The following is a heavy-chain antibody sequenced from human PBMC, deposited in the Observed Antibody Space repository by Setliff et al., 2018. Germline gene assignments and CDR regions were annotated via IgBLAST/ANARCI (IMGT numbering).Heavy chain of an antibody. V-gene: IGHV4-59*01. CDR2: IYYSGST. CDR1: GGSISSYY. J-gene: IGHJ3*01. CDR3: ARGNNWEPDAFDV. D-gene: IGHD1-20*01. Sequence: SETLSLTCTVSGGSISSYYWSWIRQPPGKGPEWIAYIYYSGSTNYNPSLKSRVTISVDTSKNQFSLKLSSVTAADTAVYYCARGNNWEPDAFDVWGQGTMVTVSS.